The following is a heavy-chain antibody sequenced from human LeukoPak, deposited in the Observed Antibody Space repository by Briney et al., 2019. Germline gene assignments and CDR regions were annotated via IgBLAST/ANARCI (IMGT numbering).Heavy chain of an antibody. CDR3: ARDLGQYYDTSDNWFDP. Sequence: GGTLRLSCAASGFTFSSYAMTWVRQAPGKGLEWVSTMSARGGSTYYADSVKGRFTISRDNSKNTLFLQMNTLRAEDTAVYYCARDLGQYYDTSDNWFDPWGQGTLVTVSS. CDR1: GFTFSSYA. D-gene: IGHD3-22*01. J-gene: IGHJ5*02. V-gene: IGHV3-23*01. CDR2: MSARGGST.